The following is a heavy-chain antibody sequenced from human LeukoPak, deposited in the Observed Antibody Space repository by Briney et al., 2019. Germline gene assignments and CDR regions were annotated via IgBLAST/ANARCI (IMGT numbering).Heavy chain of an antibody. CDR2: IYTSGST. Sequence: SETLSLTCTVSGGSFSDYYWSWIRQPAGKGLEWIGRIYTSGSTNYNPLLKSRVTMSLDMSKNQFSLKLNSVTAADTAVYYCARDLVAFDYWGQGALVIVSS. CDR1: GGSFSDYY. CDR3: ARDLVAFDY. V-gene: IGHV4-4*07. D-gene: IGHD2-15*01. J-gene: IGHJ4*02.